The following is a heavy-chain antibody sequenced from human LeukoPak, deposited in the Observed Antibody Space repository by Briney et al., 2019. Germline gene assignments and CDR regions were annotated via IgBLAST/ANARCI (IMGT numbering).Heavy chain of an antibody. J-gene: IGHJ4*02. Sequence: GGSLRLSCAASGFTFSTYAMHWVRQAPGKGLEWVSSISSSGSYIYYADSVKGRFTISRDNAKNSLYLQMNSLRAEDTAVYYCARGSGDYTPLDYWGQGTLVTVSS. D-gene: IGHD4-17*01. V-gene: IGHV3-21*01. CDR2: ISSSGSYI. CDR1: GFTFSTYA. CDR3: ARGSGDYTPLDY.